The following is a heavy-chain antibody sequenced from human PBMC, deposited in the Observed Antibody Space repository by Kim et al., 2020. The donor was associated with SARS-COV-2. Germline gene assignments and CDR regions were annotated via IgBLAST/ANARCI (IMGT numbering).Heavy chain of an antibody. J-gene: IGHJ6*02. V-gene: IGHV1-69*13. D-gene: IGHD3-3*01. Sequence: SVKVSCKASGGTFSSYAISWVRQAPGQGLEWMGGIIPIFGTANYAQKFQGRVTITADESTSTAYMELSSLRSEDTAVYYCARDEDGPKGYDFWSGYPPLGYYYGMDVWGQGTTVTVSS. CDR3: ARDEDGPKGYDFWSGYPPLGYYYGMDV. CDR2: IIPIFGTA. CDR1: GGTFSSYA.